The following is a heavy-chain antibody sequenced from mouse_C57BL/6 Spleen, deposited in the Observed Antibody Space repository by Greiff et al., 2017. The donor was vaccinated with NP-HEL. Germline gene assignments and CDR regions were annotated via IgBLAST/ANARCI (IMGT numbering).Heavy chain of an antibody. CDR1: GYTFTDYE. J-gene: IGHJ3*01. Sequence: QVQLKESGAELVRPGASVTLSCKASGYTFTDYEMHWVKQTPVHGLEWIGAIDPETGGTAYNQKFKGKAILTADKSSSTAYMELRSLTSEDSAVYYCTRSKSSYYYGSSFWFAYWGQGTLVTVSA. CDR3: TRSKSSYYYGSSFWFAY. CDR2: IDPETGGT. D-gene: IGHD1-1*01. V-gene: IGHV1-15*01.